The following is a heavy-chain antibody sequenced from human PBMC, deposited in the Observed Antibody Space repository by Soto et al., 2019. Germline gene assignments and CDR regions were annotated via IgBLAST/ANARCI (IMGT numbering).Heavy chain of an antibody. CDR2: ISGSGDNT. CDR3: AKDFSREKRRPYYFHS. Sequence: VGSLRLSCAASGFTFSSYVMSWVRQAPGRGLEWVSGISGSGDNTYYADSVKGRFSISRDNSKYTLYLQMNSLRAEDTAVYYCAKDFSREKRRPYYFHSWGQGTLVTVSS. CDR1: GFTFSSYV. J-gene: IGHJ4*02. V-gene: IGHV3-23*01.